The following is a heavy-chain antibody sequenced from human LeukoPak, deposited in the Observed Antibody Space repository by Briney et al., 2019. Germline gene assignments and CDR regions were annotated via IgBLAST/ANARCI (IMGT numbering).Heavy chain of an antibody. D-gene: IGHD3-16*02. Sequence: GGSLRLSCAASGFTFSSYSMNWVRQAPGKGREWVSVINYSGDTTSYADSVKGRFTISRDISKNTLYLHMNSLRAEDTAVYYCAKAAGTVTANYIDYWGQGTLVTVSS. CDR2: INYSGDTT. J-gene: IGHJ4*02. CDR1: GFTFSSYS. V-gene: IGHV3-23*01. CDR3: AKAAGTVTANYIDY.